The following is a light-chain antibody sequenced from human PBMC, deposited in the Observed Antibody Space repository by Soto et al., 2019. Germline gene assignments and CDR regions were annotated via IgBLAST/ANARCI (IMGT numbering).Light chain of an antibody. CDR1: QGISSY. CDR2: AAS. J-gene: IGKJ2*01. CDR3: QQYYSYPYT. V-gene: IGKV1-8*01. Sequence: AIRMTQSPSSFSASTGDRVTITCRASQGISSYLAWYQQKPGKAPKLLIYAASTLQSGVPSRFSGSGSGTDITITISCLQSEDFATYYCQQYYSYPYTFGQGTKLEIK.